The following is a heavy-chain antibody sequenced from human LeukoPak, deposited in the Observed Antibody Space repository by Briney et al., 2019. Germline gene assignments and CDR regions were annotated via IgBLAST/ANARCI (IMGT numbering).Heavy chain of an antibody. CDR1: GFTVSSNY. V-gene: IGHV3-66*01. CDR2: IYSGGST. Sequence: GGSLRLSCAASGFTVSSNYMSWVRQAPGKGLGWVSVIYSGGSTYYADSVKGRFTISRDNSKNTPYLQMNSLRAEDTAVYYCARVSDSSGYYYNYWGQGTLVTVSS. J-gene: IGHJ4*02. D-gene: IGHD3-22*01. CDR3: ARVSDSSGYYYNY.